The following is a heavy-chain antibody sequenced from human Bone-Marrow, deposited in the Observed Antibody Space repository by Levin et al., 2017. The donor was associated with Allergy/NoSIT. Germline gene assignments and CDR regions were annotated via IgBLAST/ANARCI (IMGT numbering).Heavy chain of an antibody. D-gene: IGHD5-12*01. CDR3: AREGGLVATPFDY. V-gene: IGHV3-30-3*01. Sequence: PGGSLRLSCAASGFTFSSFALHWVRQAPGKGLEWVAVISDDGNNEDYADSVKGRFSISRDNSKNTLYLQMNSLRPEDTAVYYCAREGGLVATPFDYWGQGTLVTVSS. J-gene: IGHJ4*02. CDR1: GFTFSSFA. CDR2: ISDDGNNE.